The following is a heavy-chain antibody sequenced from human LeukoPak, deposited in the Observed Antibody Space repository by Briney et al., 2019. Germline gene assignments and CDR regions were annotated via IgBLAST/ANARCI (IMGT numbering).Heavy chain of an antibody. Sequence: RASVKVSCKASGYTFTSYGMHWVRQAPGQRLEWMGWINAGNGNTKYSQKFQGRVTITRDTSASTAYMELSSLRSEDTAVYYCAREGSGWDYDYWGQGTLVTVSS. CDR3: AREGSGWDYDY. CDR1: GYTFTSYG. D-gene: IGHD6-19*01. CDR2: INAGNGNT. V-gene: IGHV1-3*01. J-gene: IGHJ4*02.